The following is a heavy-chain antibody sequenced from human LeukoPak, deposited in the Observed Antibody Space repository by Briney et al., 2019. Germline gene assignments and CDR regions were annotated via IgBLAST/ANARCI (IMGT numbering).Heavy chain of an antibody. CDR2: IIPIFTTA. CDR3: ASGGGFEYYFDY. V-gene: IGHV1-69*06. D-gene: IGHD2/OR15-2a*01. CDR1: GGTFTDYG. Sequence: SVKVSCKSSGGTFTDYGISWVRHAPGQGLEWMGRIIPIFTTANYAQKFQGRVTITADTSTNTAYMELTSLRSEDTAVYYCASGGGFEYYFDYWGQGTLLTVSS. J-gene: IGHJ4*02.